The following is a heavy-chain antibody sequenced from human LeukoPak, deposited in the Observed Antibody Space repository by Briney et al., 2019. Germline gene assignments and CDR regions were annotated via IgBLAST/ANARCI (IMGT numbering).Heavy chain of an antibody. CDR1: GVSISSYY. CDR2: IYYSGST. CDR3: ARRRCSGGACYPYFFDY. J-gene: IGHJ4*02. D-gene: IGHD2-15*01. V-gene: IGHV4-59*01. Sequence: KSSETLSLTCTVSGVSISSYYWSWIRQPPGKGLEWIGYIYYSGSTNYNPSLKSRVTISVDTSKNQFSLKLSSVTAADTAVYYCARRRCSGGACYPYFFDYWGQGTLVTVSS.